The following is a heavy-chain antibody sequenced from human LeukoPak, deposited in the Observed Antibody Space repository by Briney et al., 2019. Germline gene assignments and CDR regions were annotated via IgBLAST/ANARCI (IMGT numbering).Heavy chain of an antibody. J-gene: IGHJ4*02. Sequence: SESLSLTCTVSGGSISNYYWSWIRQPPGKGLEWIGCISDSGSTYYNLSLESRVTISLDMSQNQLSLTLSSVTAADTAVYYCARAPPNELWYGIFDYWGQGALVTV. V-gene: IGHV4-59*01. CDR1: GGSISNYY. D-gene: IGHD6-13*01. CDR2: ISDSGST. CDR3: ARAPPNELWYGIFDY.